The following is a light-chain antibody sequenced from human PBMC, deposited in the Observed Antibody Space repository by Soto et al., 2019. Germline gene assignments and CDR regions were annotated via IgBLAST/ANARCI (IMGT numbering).Light chain of an antibody. CDR3: QSYDSSLSAVV. Sequence: QSALTQPPSVSGAPGQRVTISCTGSRSNIGAGYDVHWYQQLPGRAPKLLIYDNNNRPSGVPDRFSGSKSGTSASLAITGLQGEDEADYHCQSYDSSLSAVVFGGGTKLTVL. CDR1: RSNIGAGYD. CDR2: DNN. J-gene: IGLJ2*01. V-gene: IGLV1-40*01.